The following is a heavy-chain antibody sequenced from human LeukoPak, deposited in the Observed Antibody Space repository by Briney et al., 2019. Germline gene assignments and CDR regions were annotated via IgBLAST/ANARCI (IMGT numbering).Heavy chain of an antibody. D-gene: IGHD2-21*02. V-gene: IGHV3-7*05. CDR1: GFTFSTYW. J-gene: IGHJ4*02. Sequence: PGGSLRLSCAASGFTFSTYWMSWGRQAPGKGLEWVANIKHDGSDKYYVDSVKGRFTISRDNAKNSLYLQMNSLRAEDTAVYYCSRDDQYCSWNWGQGTLVTVSS. CDR2: IKHDGSDK. CDR3: SRDDQYCSWN.